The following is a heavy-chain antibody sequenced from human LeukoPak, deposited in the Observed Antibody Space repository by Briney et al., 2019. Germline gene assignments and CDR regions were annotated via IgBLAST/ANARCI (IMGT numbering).Heavy chain of an antibody. CDR3: AKDGRIAVASYYYYYYMDV. J-gene: IGHJ6*03. Sequence: GGSLRLSCAASGFTFSSYGMHWVRQAPGKGLEWVAFIRYDGSNKYYADSVKGRFTIYRDNSKNTLYPQMNSLRAEDTAVYYCAKDGRIAVASYYYYYYMDVWGKGTTVTISS. D-gene: IGHD6-19*01. V-gene: IGHV3-30*02. CDR2: IRYDGSNK. CDR1: GFTFSSYG.